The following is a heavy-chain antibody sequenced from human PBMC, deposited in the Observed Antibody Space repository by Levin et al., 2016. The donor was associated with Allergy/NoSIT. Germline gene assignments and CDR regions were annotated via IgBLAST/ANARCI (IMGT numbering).Heavy chain of an antibody. J-gene: IGHJ4*02. V-gene: IGHV1-2*06. CDR3: ARDYSSISYGAFDY. Sequence: ASVKVSCKASGYTFTGYYIHWVRQAPGQGLECLGRVNSNTGGTDYGQKFQGRVTMTTDTSTNTVYMELISLTSDDAAVYYCARDYSSISYGAFDYWGQGTLVTVSS. D-gene: IGHD6-13*01. CDR2: VNSNTGGT. CDR1: GYTFTGYY.